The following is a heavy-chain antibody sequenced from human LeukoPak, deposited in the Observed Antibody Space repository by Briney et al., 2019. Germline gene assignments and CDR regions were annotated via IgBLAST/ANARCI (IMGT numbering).Heavy chain of an antibody. Sequence: SETLSLTCTVSGASINNYYWSWVRQPPLKGLEWIGYIYSTGDTSYNPSLESRVSISMDTSKNHFSLEITSVTAADTAVYYCARGSRVYNRSGFHTWHDYWGHGTLVTVSS. CDR3: ARGSRVYNRSGFHTWHDY. D-gene: IGHD5-12*01. V-gene: IGHV4-59*01. CDR1: GASINNYY. J-gene: IGHJ4*03. CDR2: IYSTGDT.